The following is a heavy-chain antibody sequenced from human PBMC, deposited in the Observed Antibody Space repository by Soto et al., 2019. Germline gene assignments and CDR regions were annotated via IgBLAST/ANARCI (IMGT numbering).Heavy chain of an antibody. J-gene: IGHJ6*02. V-gene: IGHV4-30-4*01. D-gene: IGHD1-26*01. CDR1: GGSISSGDYY. Sequence: PSETLSLTCTVSGGSISSGDYYWSWIRQPPGKGLEWIGYIYYSGSTYYNPSIKSQVTISLDTSKNLFSLKLSSVTSADTAVYYCASFRWDRYYYYGMDVWGQGTTVT. CDR3: ASFRWDRYYYYGMDV. CDR2: IYYSGST.